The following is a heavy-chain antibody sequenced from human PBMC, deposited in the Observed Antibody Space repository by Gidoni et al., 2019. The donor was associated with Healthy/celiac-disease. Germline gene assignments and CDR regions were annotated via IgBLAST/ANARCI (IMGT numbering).Heavy chain of an antibody. CDR1: GFTFSSYG. Sequence: QVQLVESGGGVVQPGRSLRLSCAASGFTFSSYGMHWVRQAPGKGLEWVAVIWYDGSNKYYADSVKGRFTISRDNSKNTLYLQMNSLRAEDTAVYYCARELRWLYYFDYWGQGTLVTVSS. J-gene: IGHJ4*02. CDR3: ARELRWLYYFDY. V-gene: IGHV3-33*01. CDR2: IWYDGSNK. D-gene: IGHD4-17*01.